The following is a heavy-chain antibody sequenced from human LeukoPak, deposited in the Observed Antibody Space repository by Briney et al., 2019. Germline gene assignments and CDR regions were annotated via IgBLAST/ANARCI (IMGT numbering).Heavy chain of an antibody. CDR2: IYYSGST. D-gene: IGHD5-24*01. V-gene: IGHV4-59*08. CDR3: ARGARAGYNLEPFDY. CDR1: GGSMSSYY. Sequence: SETLSLTCTVSGGSMSSYYWSWIRQPPGKGLEWIGYIYYSGSTKYNPSLKSRVTISVDTSKNQFSLKLSSVSAADTAVYYCARGARAGYNLEPFDYWGQGTLVTVSS. J-gene: IGHJ4*02.